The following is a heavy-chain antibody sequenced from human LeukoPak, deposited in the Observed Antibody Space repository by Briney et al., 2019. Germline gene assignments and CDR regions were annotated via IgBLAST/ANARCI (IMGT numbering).Heavy chain of an antibody. CDR2: INLIVST. Sequence: SETLSLTCGVSGGSFIVSYWGWIRQLPGEGLEWIGEINLIVSTNYNSSLTSRVTISLDHYKNQFSLNLRSVTTADTAVYHCARVSISLFGVVTAHFDSWGQGTLVAVSS. J-gene: IGHJ4*02. V-gene: IGHV4-34*01. CDR3: ARVSISLFGVVTAHFDS. D-gene: IGHD3-3*01. CDR1: GGSFIVSY.